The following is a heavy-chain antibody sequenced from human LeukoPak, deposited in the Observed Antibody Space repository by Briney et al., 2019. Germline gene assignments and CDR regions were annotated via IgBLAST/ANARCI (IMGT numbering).Heavy chain of an antibody. Sequence: SETLSLTCSVSGVSMSSSSYYWGWIRQPPGRGLEWIGSVYYTGGTYYNPSLKSRVTISIDTSKNQFSLKLNSVTAADTAVYYCASPADDDFNPNCFDPWGQGTLVTVSS. J-gene: IGHJ5*02. D-gene: IGHD4-17*01. CDR3: ASPADDDFNPNCFDP. CDR1: GVSMSSSSYY. CDR2: VYYTGGT. V-gene: IGHV4-39*01.